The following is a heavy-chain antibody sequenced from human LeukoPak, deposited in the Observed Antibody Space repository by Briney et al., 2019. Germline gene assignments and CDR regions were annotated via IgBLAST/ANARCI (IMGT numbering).Heavy chain of an antibody. D-gene: IGHD3-22*01. CDR1: GGTFSSYA. CDR3: ARAYYDSSEYYGMDV. J-gene: IGHJ6*02. Sequence: GASVKVSCKASGGTFSSYAISWVRQATGQGLEWMGWMNPNSGNTGYAQKFQGRVTMTRNTSISTAYMELSSLRSEDTAVYYCARAYYDSSEYYGMDVWGQGTTVTVSS. V-gene: IGHV1-8*02. CDR2: MNPNSGNT.